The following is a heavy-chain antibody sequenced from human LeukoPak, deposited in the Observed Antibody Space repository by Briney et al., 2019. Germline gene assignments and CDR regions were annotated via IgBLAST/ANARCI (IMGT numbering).Heavy chain of an antibody. Sequence: ASVKVSCKASGYTFTSYGISWVRPAPGQGLEWMGWINAYNGNTNFAQKLQGRVTMTTDTSTSTAYMDLRSLRSDDTAVYYCARDQAATNTQVRFCLDWGQGTLVTVSS. V-gene: IGHV1-18*01. J-gene: IGHJ4*02. CDR3: ARDQAATNTQVRFCLD. CDR1: GYTFTSYG. D-gene: IGHD3-9*01. CDR2: INAYNGNT.